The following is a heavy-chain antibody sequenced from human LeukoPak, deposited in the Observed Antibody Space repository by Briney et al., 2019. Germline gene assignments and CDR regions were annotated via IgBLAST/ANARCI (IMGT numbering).Heavy chain of an antibody. Sequence: PSETLSLTCAVYGGSFSGYYWSWIRQPPGKGLEWIGEINHSGSTNYNPSLKSRVTISVDTSKNQFSLRLSSVTAADTAVYYCARLKYSSSPGVTEYYFDYWGQGTLVTVSS. V-gene: IGHV4-34*01. CDR3: ARLKYSSSPGVTEYYFDY. CDR2: INHSGST. D-gene: IGHD6-6*01. CDR1: GGSFSGYY. J-gene: IGHJ4*02.